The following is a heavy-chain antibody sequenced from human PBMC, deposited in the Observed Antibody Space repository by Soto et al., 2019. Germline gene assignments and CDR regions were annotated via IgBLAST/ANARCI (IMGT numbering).Heavy chain of an antibody. J-gene: IGHJ4*02. V-gene: IGHV3-23*01. CDR3: AKDSRAGSRGTKRHSYYFDY. Sequence: GGSLRLSCAASGFTFSSYAMSWVRQAPGKGLEWVSAISGSGGSTYYADSVKGRFTISRDNSKNTLYLQMNSLRAEDTAVYYCAKDSRAGSRGTKRHSYYFDYWGQGTLVTVSS. CDR2: ISGSGGST. D-gene: IGHD1-7*01. CDR1: GFTFSSYA.